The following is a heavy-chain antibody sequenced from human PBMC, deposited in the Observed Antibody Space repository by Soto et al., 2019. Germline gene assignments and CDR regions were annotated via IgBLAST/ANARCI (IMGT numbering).Heavy chain of an antibody. CDR1: GGTFSSYA. Sequence: QVQLVQSGAEVKKPGSSVKVSCKASGGTFSSYAISWVRQAPGQGLEWMGGIIPICGTANYAQTFQGRVTITADDSTGTAYMELSSLRSEDTAVYYCARGYRGGWYNWFDPWGQGTLVTVSS. J-gene: IGHJ5*02. V-gene: IGHV1-69*01. D-gene: IGHD6-19*01. CDR2: IIPICGTA. CDR3: ARGYRGGWYNWFDP.